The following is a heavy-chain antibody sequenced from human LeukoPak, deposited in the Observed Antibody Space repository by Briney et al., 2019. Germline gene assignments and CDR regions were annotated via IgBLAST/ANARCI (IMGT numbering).Heavy chain of an antibody. J-gene: IGHJ4*02. Sequence: GGSLRLSCTASGFTFSSYAMSWVRQAPGKGLEWVSALSGSGGNTYYADSAKGRFTISRDNSKNTLYLQMNSLRAEDTAKYYCAKGDSSGWYEFDYWGQGTLVTVSS. D-gene: IGHD6-19*01. V-gene: IGHV3-23*01. CDR1: GFTFSSYA. CDR3: AKGDSSGWYEFDY. CDR2: LSGSGGNT.